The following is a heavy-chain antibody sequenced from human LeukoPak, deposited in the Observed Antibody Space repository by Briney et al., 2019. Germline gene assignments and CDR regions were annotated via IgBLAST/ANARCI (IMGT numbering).Heavy chain of an antibody. CDR2: IRYDGSNK. J-gene: IGHJ4*02. V-gene: IGHV3-30*02. Sequence: GGSLRLSCAASGFTFSSYGMHWVRQAPGKGLEWVAFIRYDGSNKYYADSVKGRFTISRDNSKNTLYLQMNSLRAEDTAVYYCARELRGYDYYFDYWGQGTLVTVSS. D-gene: IGHD5-12*01. CDR1: GFTFSSYG. CDR3: ARELRGYDYYFDY.